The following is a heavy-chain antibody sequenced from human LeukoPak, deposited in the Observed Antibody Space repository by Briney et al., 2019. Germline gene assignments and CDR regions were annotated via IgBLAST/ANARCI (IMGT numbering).Heavy chain of an antibody. D-gene: IGHD1-26*01. CDR2: ISGSDGST. J-gene: IGHJ5*02. V-gene: IGHV3-23*01. CDR1: GFTFSSYA. CDR3: ARDLNNGSYHWFDP. Sequence: PGGSLRLSCAASGFTFSSYAMSWVRQAPGKGLEWVSAISGSDGSTYYADSVKGRFTISRDNSKNTLYLQMNSLRAEDTAIYYCARDLNNGSYHWFDPWGQGTLVTVSS.